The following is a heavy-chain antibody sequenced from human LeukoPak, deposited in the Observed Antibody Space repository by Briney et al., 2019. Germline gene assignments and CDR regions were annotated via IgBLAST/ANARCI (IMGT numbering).Heavy chain of an antibody. CDR2: IKSITDGGTT. Sequence: GGSLRLSCAASGFTVSSNYMSWVRQAPGKGLEWVGRIKSITDGGTTDYAAPVKGRFTISRDDSKNTLYLQMNSLKTEDTAVYYCTTDQAAYSGSYLFDYWGQGTLVTVSS. V-gene: IGHV3-15*01. CDR1: GFTVSSNY. CDR3: TTDQAAYSGSYLFDY. D-gene: IGHD1-26*01. J-gene: IGHJ4*02.